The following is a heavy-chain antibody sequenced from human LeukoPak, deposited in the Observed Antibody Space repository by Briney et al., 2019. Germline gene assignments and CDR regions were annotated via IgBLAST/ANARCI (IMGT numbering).Heavy chain of an antibody. V-gene: IGHV3-7*04. CDR3: ARDLGATTPGVMD. Sequence: PGGSLRLSCAASGYTFSSYWMSWVRQAPGKGPEWVANIKQDGSEKYYVDSVKGRFTISRDNAKNSLYLQMNSLRAEDTAVYYCARDLGATTPGVMDWGQGTLVTVSS. CDR1: GYTFSSYW. CDR2: IKQDGSEK. J-gene: IGHJ1*01. D-gene: IGHD1-26*01.